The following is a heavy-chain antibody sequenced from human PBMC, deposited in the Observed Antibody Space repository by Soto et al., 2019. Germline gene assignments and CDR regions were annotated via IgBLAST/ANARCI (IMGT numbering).Heavy chain of an antibody. CDR1: GGSFSGYY. D-gene: IGHD4-17*01. CDR3: AGDLHDGDYGAAHY. V-gene: IGHV4-34*01. Sequence: QVQLQQWGAGLLKPSETLSLTCAVYGGSFSGYYWRWIRQPPGKGLERIGEINNSGSTNSNQSLKSRVTMSVDTSKNQFSLKLSSVTAADTAVYFCAGDLHDGDYGAAHYWGQGTLVTVSS. J-gene: IGHJ4*02. CDR2: INNSGST.